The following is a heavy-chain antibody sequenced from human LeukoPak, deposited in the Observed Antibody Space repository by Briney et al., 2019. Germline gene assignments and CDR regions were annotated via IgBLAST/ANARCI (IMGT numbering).Heavy chain of an antibody. J-gene: IGHJ3*02. CDR3: ARLPRTDAFDI. V-gene: IGHV3-21*01. CDR2: ISSSSSYI. CDR1: GFIFSSYS. Sequence: GGSLRLSCAASGFIFSSYSMNWVRQAPGKGLEWVSSISSSSSYIYYADSVKGRFTISRDNAKNSLYLQMNSLRAEDTAVYYCARLPRTDAFDIWGQGTMVTVSS.